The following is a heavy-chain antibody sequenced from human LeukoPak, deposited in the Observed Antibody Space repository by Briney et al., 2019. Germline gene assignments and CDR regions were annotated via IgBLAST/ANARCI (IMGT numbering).Heavy chain of an antibody. CDR1: GFTFTGHA. J-gene: IGHJ4*02. D-gene: IGHD4-17*01. CDR3: AKDRYGDYSFEH. CDR2: ISGSGGTT. V-gene: IGHV3-23*01. Sequence: GGSLRLSCAASGFTFTGHAMTWVRQAPGKGLXWVAVISGSGGTTYYADSVKGRFIISRDNSKNTLYLQMNSLTGADTALYYCAKDRYGDYSFEHWGQGALVAVSS.